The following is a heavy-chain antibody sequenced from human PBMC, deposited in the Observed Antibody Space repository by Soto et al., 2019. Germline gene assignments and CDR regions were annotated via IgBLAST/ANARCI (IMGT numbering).Heavy chain of an antibody. CDR3: ARSSYSSSSSPMDV. D-gene: IGHD6-6*01. J-gene: IGHJ6*02. CDR2: ISYDGSNK. CDR1: GFTFSSYA. Sequence: PGGSLRLSCAASGFTFSSYAMHWVRQAPGKGLEWVAVISYDGSNKYYADSVKGRFTISRDNSKNTLYLQMNSRRAEDTAVYYCARSSYSSSSSPMDVWGQGTTVTVSS. V-gene: IGHV3-30-3*01.